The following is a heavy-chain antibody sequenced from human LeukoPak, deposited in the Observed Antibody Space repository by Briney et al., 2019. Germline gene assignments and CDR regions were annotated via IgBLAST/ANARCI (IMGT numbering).Heavy chain of an antibody. D-gene: IGHD2-2*01. Sequence: ASVKVSCKASGYTFTSYYMHWVRQAPGQGLEWMGIINPSGGSTSYAQKFQGRVTMTRDTSTSTVYMEQSSLRSEDTAVYYCAREIGSSTSYDYYYGMDVWGQGTTVTVSS. CDR2: INPSGGST. V-gene: IGHV1-46*01. CDR1: GYTFTSYY. J-gene: IGHJ6*02. CDR3: AREIGSSTSYDYYYGMDV.